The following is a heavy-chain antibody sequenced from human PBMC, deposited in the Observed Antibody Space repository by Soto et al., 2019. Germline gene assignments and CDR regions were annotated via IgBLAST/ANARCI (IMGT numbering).Heavy chain of an antibody. CDR3: AREGWGFSIAAQIPGGFDY. CDR2: ISSSSSYI. V-gene: IGHV3-21*01. D-gene: IGHD6-6*01. CDR1: GFTFSSYS. Sequence: EVQLVESGGGLVKPGGSLRLSCAASGFTFSSYSMNWVRQAPGKGLEWVSSISSSSSYIYYADSVKGRFTISRDNAKNSLYLQMNSLRAEDTAVYYCAREGWGFSIAAQIPGGFDYWGQGTLVTVSS. J-gene: IGHJ4*02.